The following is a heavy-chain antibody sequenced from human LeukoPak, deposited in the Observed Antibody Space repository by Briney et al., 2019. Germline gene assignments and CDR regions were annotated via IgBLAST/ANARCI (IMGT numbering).Heavy chain of an antibody. CDR2: INPNTGGT. V-gene: IGHV1-2*06. D-gene: IGHD5-18*01. Sequence: ASVTVSCKASGYTFTGYYLHWVRQAPGQGLEWLGRINPNTGGTDDAQKFQGRVTMTRDTSINTAYMELSRLRPDDTAVYYCARDRSGYSYGEPLDHWGQGTLVIVSS. CDR3: ARDRSGYSYGEPLDH. J-gene: IGHJ4*02. CDR1: GYTFTGYY.